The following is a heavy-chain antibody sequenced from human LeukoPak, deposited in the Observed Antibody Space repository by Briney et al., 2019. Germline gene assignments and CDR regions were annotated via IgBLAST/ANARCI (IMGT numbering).Heavy chain of an antibody. Sequence: GGSLRLSCAASGFTFSNSWMAWVRQAPGKGLEWVANIKQDGSTRHYADSLKGRFTISRDNPENSLYLQMNSLRADDTAVYYCARDTVGSLDYWGQGILVTVAS. CDR2: IKQDGSTR. J-gene: IGHJ4*02. D-gene: IGHD1-26*01. CDR3: ARDTVGSLDY. V-gene: IGHV3-7*01. CDR1: GFTFSNSW.